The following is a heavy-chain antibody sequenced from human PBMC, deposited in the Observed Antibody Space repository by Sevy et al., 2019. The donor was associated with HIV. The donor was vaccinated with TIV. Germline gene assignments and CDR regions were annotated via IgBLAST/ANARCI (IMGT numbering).Heavy chain of an antibody. V-gene: IGHV3-21*01. CDR1: GFTFSSYN. CDR2: ISGLSNYI. D-gene: IGHD3-10*01. J-gene: IGHJ4*02. CDR3: ARGPPDGSYDYFDY. Sequence: GGSLRLSCAASGFTFSSYNMNWVRQAPGKGLEWVSSISGLSNYIYYADSMKGRFTISRDNAKNSLNLQMNSLRAEDTAVYYCARGPPDGSYDYFDYWGQVTLVTVSS.